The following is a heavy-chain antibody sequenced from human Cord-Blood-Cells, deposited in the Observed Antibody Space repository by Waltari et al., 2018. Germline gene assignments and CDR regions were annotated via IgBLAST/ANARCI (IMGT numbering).Heavy chain of an antibody. CDR2: ISYDGSNK. CDR1: GFTFSSYA. J-gene: IGHJ4*02. V-gene: IGHV3-30*04. Sequence: QVQLVESGGGVVQPGGSLRLSCAASGFTFSSYAMHWVRQAPGKGLEWVAVISYDGSNKYYADSVKGRFTISRDNSKNTLYLQMNSLRAEDTAVYYCANYDYGDYFDYWGQGTLVTVSS. D-gene: IGHD4-17*01. CDR3: ANYDYGDYFDY.